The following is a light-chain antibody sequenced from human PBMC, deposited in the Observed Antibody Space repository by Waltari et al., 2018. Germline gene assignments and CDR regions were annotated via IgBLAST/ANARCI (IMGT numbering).Light chain of an antibody. CDR2: DAS. CDR3: QQYANLPLT. Sequence: DTQMTQSPSSLSASVGDRVTITCQASQDIRENLNWFQQKPGKAPQVLIFDASRSQAVVPSRFSGSGSGTDFAFTISSLQPVDIGTYYCQQYANLPLTFGGGTRVEL. V-gene: IGKV1-33*01. J-gene: IGKJ4*01. CDR1: QDIREN.